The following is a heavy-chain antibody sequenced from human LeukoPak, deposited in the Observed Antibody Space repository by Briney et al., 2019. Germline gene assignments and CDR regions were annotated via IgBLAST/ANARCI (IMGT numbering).Heavy chain of an antibody. Sequence: GESLRISCQGSGYSFTSYWISWVRQMPGKGLEWMGRIDPSDSYTNYSPSFQGHVTISADKSISTAYLQWSSLKASDTAMYYCARLTGLNWGPPAVVITYFDYWGQGTLVTVSS. D-gene: IGHD7-27*01. CDR3: ARLTGLNWGPPAVVITYFDY. V-gene: IGHV5-10-1*01. J-gene: IGHJ4*02. CDR1: GYSFTSYW. CDR2: IDPSDSYT.